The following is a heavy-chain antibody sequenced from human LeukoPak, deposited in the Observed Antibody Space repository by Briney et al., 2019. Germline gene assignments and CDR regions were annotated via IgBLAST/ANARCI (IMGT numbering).Heavy chain of an antibody. CDR2: IRYDGSNK. Sequence: PGGSRRLSCAASGFTFSSYGMHWVRQAPGKGLEGVAFIRYDGSNKYYADSVKGRFTISRDNSKNTLYLQMNSLRAEDTAVYYCAKDGRKYYYYYGMDVWGQGTTVTVSS. V-gene: IGHV3-30*02. CDR3: AKDGRKYYYYYGMDV. CDR1: GFTFSSYG. D-gene: IGHD1-14*01. J-gene: IGHJ6*02.